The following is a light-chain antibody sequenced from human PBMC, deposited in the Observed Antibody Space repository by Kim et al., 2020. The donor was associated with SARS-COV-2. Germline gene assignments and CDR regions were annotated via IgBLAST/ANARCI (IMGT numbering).Light chain of an antibody. CDR3: VLYMGSGIRV. Sequence: GGTVTLTCGLSSGSVSTSYYPSWYQQTPGQAPRTLIYSTNTRSSGVPDRFSGSILGNKAALTITGAQADDESDYYCVLYMGSGIRVFGGGTKLTVL. CDR2: STN. CDR1: SGSVSTSYY. J-gene: IGLJ3*02. V-gene: IGLV8-61*01.